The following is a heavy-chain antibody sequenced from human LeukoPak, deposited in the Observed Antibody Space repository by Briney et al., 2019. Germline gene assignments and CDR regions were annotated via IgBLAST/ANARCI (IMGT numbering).Heavy chain of an antibody. D-gene: IGHD4-17*01. CDR3: ARGNGDYDDAEYFQH. J-gene: IGHJ1*01. Sequence: SETLSLTCAVYGGSFSGYYCSWIRQPPGKGLEWIGEINHSGSTNYNPSLKSRVTMSVDTSKNQFSLKLSSVTAADTAVYYCARGNGDYDDAEYFQHWGQGTLVTVSS. CDR2: INHSGST. V-gene: IGHV4-34*01. CDR1: GGSFSGYY.